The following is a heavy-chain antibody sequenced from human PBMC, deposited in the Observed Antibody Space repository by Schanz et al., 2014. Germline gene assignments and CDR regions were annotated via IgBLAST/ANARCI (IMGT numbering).Heavy chain of an antibody. J-gene: IGHJ6*02. Sequence: GQLVESGGGVVQPGRSLRLSCAASGFTFSSYAMHWVRQAPGKGLEWVSHISGSSIHKNYADSVKGRFSISRDNGETSVYLQINSLRVEDTAVYYCARFLARYQYYGVDVWGQGTTVIVSS. D-gene: IGHD3-3*01. V-gene: IGHV3-21*05. CDR1: GFTFSSYA. CDR3: ARFLARYQYYGVDV. CDR2: ISGSSIHK.